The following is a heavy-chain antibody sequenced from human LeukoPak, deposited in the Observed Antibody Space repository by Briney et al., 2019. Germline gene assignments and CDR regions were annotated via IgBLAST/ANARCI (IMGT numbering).Heavy chain of an antibody. CDR1: GGSITNSIYN. Sequence: SETLSLTCTVSGGSITNSIYNWGWIRQPPGKGLEWIGSTYYSGRTYYNPSLKSRVTTSVDTSKNQFSLKLSSVTAADTAVYYCARTENYYYYMDVWGKGTTVTVSS. CDR2: TYYSGRT. CDR3: ARTENYYYYMDV. J-gene: IGHJ6*03. V-gene: IGHV4-39*07.